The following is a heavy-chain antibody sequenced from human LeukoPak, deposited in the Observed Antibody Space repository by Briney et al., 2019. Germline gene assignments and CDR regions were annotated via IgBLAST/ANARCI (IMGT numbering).Heavy chain of an antibody. CDR3: ARRVAAAGTPLDY. J-gene: IGHJ4*02. CDR2: IYPGDSDT. V-gene: IGHV5-51*01. Sequence: GESLKISCKGSGYSFTSYWIGWVRQMPGKGLGWIGIIYPGDSDTRYSPSFQGQVTISADKSISTAYLQWSSLKASDTAMYYCARRVAAAGTPLDYWGQGTLVTVSS. D-gene: IGHD6-13*01. CDR1: GYSFTSYW.